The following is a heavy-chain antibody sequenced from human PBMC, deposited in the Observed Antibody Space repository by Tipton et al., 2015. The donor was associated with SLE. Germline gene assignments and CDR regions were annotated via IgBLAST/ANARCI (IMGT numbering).Heavy chain of an antibody. CDR1: GGSISSHY. J-gene: IGHJ4*02. D-gene: IGHD1-1*01. CDR3: ARMPYRNDDY. V-gene: IGHV4-59*11. Sequence: TLSLTCTVSGGSISSHYWSWIRQPPGKGLEWIGYIYYSGSTNYNPSLKSRVTISVDTSKNQFSLKLSSVTAADTAVYYCARMPYRNDDYWGQGTLVTVSS. CDR2: IYYSGST.